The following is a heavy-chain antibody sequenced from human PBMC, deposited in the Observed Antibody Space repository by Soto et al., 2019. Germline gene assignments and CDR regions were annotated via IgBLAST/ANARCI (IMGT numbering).Heavy chain of an antibody. CDR1: GGSFSGYY. J-gene: IGHJ4*02. Sequence: QVQLQQWGAGLLKPSETLSLTCAVYGGSFSGYYWSWIRQPPGKGLEWIGEINHSGSTNYNPSLKSRVTISVDTSKNQFSLKLSSVTAADTAVYNCARGDVDTAMVGRRFDYWGQGSLVTVSS. CDR3: ARGDVDTAMVGRRFDY. V-gene: IGHV4-34*01. D-gene: IGHD5-18*01. CDR2: INHSGST.